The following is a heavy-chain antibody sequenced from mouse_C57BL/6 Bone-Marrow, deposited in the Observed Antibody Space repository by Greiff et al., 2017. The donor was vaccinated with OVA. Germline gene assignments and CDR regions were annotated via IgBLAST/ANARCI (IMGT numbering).Heavy chain of an antibody. CDR2: INPNNGGT. CDR1: GYTFTDYY. J-gene: IGHJ2*01. D-gene: IGHD2-4*01. CDR3: ARSDRALIYYDYDDGFDY. V-gene: IGHV1-26*01. Sequence: EVQLQESGPELVKPGASVKISCKASGYTFTDYYMNWVKQSHGKSLEWIGDINPNNGGTSYNQKFKGKATLTVDKSSSTAYMELRSLTSEDSAVYYCARSDRALIYYDYDDGFDYWGQGTTLTVSS.